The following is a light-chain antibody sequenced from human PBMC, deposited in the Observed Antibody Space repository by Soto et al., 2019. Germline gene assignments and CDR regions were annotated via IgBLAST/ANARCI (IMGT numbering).Light chain of an antibody. V-gene: IGLV4-69*01. CDR2: LNIDGSH. J-gene: IGLJ2*01. CDR3: QTWVTGIVV. Sequence: QPVLTQSPSASASLGASVKLTCTLSSGHSSYAIAWHQQQPEKGPRYLMNLNIDGSHSKGDGIPDRFSGSSSGAERYLTISSLQFEDEADYYCQTWVTGIVVFGGGTKVTVL. CDR1: SGHSSYA.